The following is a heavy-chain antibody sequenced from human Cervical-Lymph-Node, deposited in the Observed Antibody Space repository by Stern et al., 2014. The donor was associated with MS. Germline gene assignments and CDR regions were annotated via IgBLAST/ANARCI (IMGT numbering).Heavy chain of an antibody. J-gene: IGHJ4*02. CDR1: GFAVSYNY. CDR2: MWHACTT. CDR3: TRGRVGDDY. Sequence: VQLVQSGGGLVQPGESLRLSCGASGFAVSYNYMNWVRPAPGKGPEWVSVMWHACTTYYEDSVKGRFPMSRDNSKNSVYLQMNSLRVEDTGIYYGTRGRVGDDYWGQGTLVTVSS. V-gene: IGHV3-66*01. D-gene: IGHD3-16*01.